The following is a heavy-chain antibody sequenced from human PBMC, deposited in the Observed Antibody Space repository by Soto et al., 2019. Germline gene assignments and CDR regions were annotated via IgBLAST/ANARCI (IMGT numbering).Heavy chain of an antibody. J-gene: IGHJ6*03. Sequence: EVQLVESGGGLVQPGGSLRLSCAASGFTFSSYAMHWVRQAPGKGLEYVSAISSNGGNTYYANSVKGRFIISRDNSKNTLYLQMGSLRAEDMAVYYCARVLGYYYYMDVWGKGTTVTVSS. CDR1: GFTFSSYA. CDR2: ISSNGGNT. V-gene: IGHV3-64*01. CDR3: ARVLGYYYYMDV.